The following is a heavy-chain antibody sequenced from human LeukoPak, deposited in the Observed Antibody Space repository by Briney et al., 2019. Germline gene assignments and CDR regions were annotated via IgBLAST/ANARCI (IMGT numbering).Heavy chain of an antibody. CDR2: ISYDGSNK. J-gene: IGHJ4*02. D-gene: IGHD3-22*01. V-gene: IGHV3-30-3*01. CDR3: ARGLSGYYYDSSGYLDY. Sequence: GGPLRLSCAASGFTFSSYAMHWVRQAPGKGLEWVAVISYDGSNKYYADSVKGRFTISRDNSKNTLYLQMNSLRAEDTAVYYCARGLSGYYYDSSGYLDYWGQGTLVTVSS. CDR1: GFTFSSYA.